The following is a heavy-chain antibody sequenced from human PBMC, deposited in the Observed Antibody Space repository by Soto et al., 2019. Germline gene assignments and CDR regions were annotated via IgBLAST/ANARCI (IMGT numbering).Heavy chain of an antibody. CDR2: FDPEDGET. CDR1: GYTLTELS. J-gene: IGHJ6*02. CDR3: ATGRRGDYYYYYGMDV. D-gene: IGHD2-21*02. V-gene: IGHV1-24*01. Sequence: ASVKVSCKVSGYTLTELSMHWVRQAPGKGLEWMGGFDPEDGETIYAQKFQGRVTMTEDTSTDTAYMELSSLRSEDTAVYYCATGRRGDYYYYYGMDVWGQGTTVTVSS.